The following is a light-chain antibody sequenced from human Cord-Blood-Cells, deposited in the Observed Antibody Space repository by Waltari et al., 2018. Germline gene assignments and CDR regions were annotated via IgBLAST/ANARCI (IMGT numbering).Light chain of an antibody. CDR1: SSDVGGYNL. V-gene: IGLV2-23*01. CDR3: CSYAGSSPYV. CDR2: EGS. J-gene: IGLJ1*01. Sequence: QSALTQPASVSGSPGQSITIPCTGTSSDVGGYNLVSWYQQHPGKAPKLMIYEGSKRPSGVSNRFSGSKSGNTASLTISGLQAEDEADYYCCSYAGSSPYVFGTGTKVTVL.